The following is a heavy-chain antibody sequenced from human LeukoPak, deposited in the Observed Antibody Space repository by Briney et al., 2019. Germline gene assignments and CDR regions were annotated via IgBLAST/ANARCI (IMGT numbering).Heavy chain of an antibody. CDR3: AKSTCSDGTCSRNYFDY. Sequence: GGSLRLSCAASGFTFSNYGIHSVRQAPGKGLEWVAVIYYDGTNKYYADSVKGRFSISRDNSKNTLYLQMDSLRAEDTAVYYCAKSTCSDGTCSRNYFDYWGQGTLVTVSS. CDR2: IYYDGTNK. V-gene: IGHV3-33*06. J-gene: IGHJ4*02. CDR1: GFTFSNYG. D-gene: IGHD2-15*01.